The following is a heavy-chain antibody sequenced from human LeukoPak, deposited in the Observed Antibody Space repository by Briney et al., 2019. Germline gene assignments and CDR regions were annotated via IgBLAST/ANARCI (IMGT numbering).Heavy chain of an antibody. Sequence: GGSLRLSCAASGFTFSSYGMHWVRQAPGKGLEWVSTIRGSSGSTYFADSVNGRFTISRDNSKNTLYLQMNSLRAEDSAVYYCAKDQNPGFYFYGMDVWGQGTTVTVAS. CDR2: IRGSSGST. V-gene: IGHV3-23*01. D-gene: IGHD1-1*01. CDR1: GFTFSSYG. CDR3: AKDQNPGFYFYGMDV. J-gene: IGHJ6*02.